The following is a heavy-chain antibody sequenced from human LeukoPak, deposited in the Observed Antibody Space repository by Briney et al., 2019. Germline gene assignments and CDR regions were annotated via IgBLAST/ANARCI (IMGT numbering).Heavy chain of an antibody. D-gene: IGHD1-1*01. Sequence: QAGGSLRLSCAASGFTFTSHAMAWVRQAPGQGLEWVSTIYPNGHNPYYSDSVKGRFTMSRDNSENTLTLQMDGLRAEDTAIYYCARHPIGQLRLYGIVIFGPYDHWGQGTLVTVSS. CDR2: IYPNGHNP. J-gene: IGHJ1*01. V-gene: IGHV3-23*01. CDR3: ARHPIGQLRLYGIVIFGPYDH. CDR1: GFTFTSHA.